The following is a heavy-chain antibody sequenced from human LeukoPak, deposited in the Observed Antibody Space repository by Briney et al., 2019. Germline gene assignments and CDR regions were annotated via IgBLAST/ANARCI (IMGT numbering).Heavy chain of an antibody. CDR2: ISSSSSYI. V-gene: IGHV3-21*01. CDR3: AREARKTIFGVVPSGAFDI. CDR1: GFTFSSYS. Sequence: GGSLRLSCAASGFTFSSYSMNWVRQAPGKGLEGVSSISSSSSYIYYADSVKGRFTISRDNAKNSLYLQMNSLRAEDTAVYYCAREARKTIFGVVPSGAFDIWGQGTMVTVSS. J-gene: IGHJ3*02. D-gene: IGHD3-3*01.